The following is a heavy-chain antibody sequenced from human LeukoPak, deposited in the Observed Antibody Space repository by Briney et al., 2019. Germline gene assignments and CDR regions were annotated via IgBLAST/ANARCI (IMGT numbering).Heavy chain of an antibody. V-gene: IGHV4-34*01. J-gene: IGHJ4*02. Sequence: SETLSLTCAVYGGSFSGYYWSWIRQPPGKGLEWIGEINHSGSTNYNPSLESRVTISVDTSKNQFSLKLSSVTAADTAVYYCVGEDLDYWGQGTLVTVSS. CDR2: INHSGST. CDR1: GGSFSGYY. CDR3: VGEDLDY. D-gene: IGHD3-10*01.